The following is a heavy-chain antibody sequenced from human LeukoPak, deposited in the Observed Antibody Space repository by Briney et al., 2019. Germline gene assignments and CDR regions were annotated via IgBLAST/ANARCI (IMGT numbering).Heavy chain of an antibody. CDR2: ISSSSSYI. J-gene: IGHJ4*02. V-gene: IGHV3-21*01. CDR1: GFTFSSYS. D-gene: IGHD6-13*01. Sequence: GGSLRLSCAASGFTFSSYSMNWVRQAPGKGLEWVSSISSSSSYIYYADSVKGRFTISRDNAKNSLYLQMNSLRAEDTAVYYCARGMAGYSSSWYFDYWGQGTLVTVSS. CDR3: ARGMAGYSSSWYFDY.